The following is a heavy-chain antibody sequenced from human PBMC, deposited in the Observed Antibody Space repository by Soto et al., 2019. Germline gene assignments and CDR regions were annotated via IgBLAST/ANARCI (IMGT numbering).Heavy chain of an antibody. CDR1: GFTFSNAW. J-gene: IGHJ4*02. Sequence: EVQLVESGGGLVKPGGSLRLSCAASGFTFSNAWMNWVRQAPGKGLEWVGRIKSKTDGGTTDYAAPVKGRFTISRDDSKNTLYLQMNSLKTEDTAVYYCTTCSGGSCYLFDYWGQGTLGTVSS. CDR2: IKSKTDGGTT. CDR3: TTCSGGSCYLFDY. D-gene: IGHD2-15*01. V-gene: IGHV3-15*07.